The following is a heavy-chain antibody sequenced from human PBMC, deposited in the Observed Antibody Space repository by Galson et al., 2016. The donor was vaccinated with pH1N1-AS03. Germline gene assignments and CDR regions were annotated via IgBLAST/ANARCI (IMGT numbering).Heavy chain of an antibody. J-gene: IGHJ5*02. V-gene: IGHV4-39*01. CDR1: GGSISSSSYY. CDR2: IYYSGST. D-gene: IGHD4-17*01. CDR3: ARRVYGDYVNWFDP. Sequence: ETLSLTCTVSGGSISSSSYYWGWIRQPPGEGLEWIGSIYYSGSTYYNPSLKSRVTISVDTSKNQFSLKLSSVTAADTAVYYCARRVYGDYVNWFDPWGQGTLVTVSS.